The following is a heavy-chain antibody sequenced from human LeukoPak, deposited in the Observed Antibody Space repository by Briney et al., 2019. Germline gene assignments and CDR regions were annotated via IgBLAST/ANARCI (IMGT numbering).Heavy chain of an antibody. CDR2: ISSSSSYI. V-gene: IGHV3-21*01. J-gene: IGHJ4*02. CDR1: GFTFSRYS. CDR3: ASKSSYGLDS. D-gene: IGHD5-18*01. Sequence: PGGSLRLSCAASGFTFSRYSMIWVRQAPGKGLEWVSSISSSSSYIYYADSVKGRFTISRDNAKNSLYLQMNSLRAEDTAVYYCASKSSYGLDSCGQGTLVTVSS.